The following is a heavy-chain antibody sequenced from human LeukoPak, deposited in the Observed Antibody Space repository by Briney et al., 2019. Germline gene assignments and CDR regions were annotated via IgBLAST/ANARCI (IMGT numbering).Heavy chain of an antibody. V-gene: IGHV3-33*01. CDR3: ARARTAPMYAFDI. CDR1: GFTFSGFG. Sequence: QPGRSLRLSCAASGFTFSGFGMHWVRQAPGQAPGKGLEWMAIIWDDGSEKYYGDSVKGRFTISRDNSKNTLYLQMNSLRAEDTAVYYCARARTAPMYAFDICGQGTMVTVSS. J-gene: IGHJ3*02. CDR2: IWDDGSEK. D-gene: IGHD2-2*01.